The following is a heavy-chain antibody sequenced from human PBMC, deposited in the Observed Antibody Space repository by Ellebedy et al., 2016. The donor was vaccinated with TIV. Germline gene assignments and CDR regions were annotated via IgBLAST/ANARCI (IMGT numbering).Heavy chain of an antibody. D-gene: IGHD3-9*01. J-gene: IGHJ4*02. Sequence: PGGSLRLSCAASGFTFSSYSMNWVRQAPGKGLEWVYSISSSSTIYYADSVKGRFTISRDNAKNSLYLQMKSLRDEDTAVYYCARELRLRYFDYDYWGQGTLVTVSS. CDR2: ISSSSTI. CDR3: ARELRLRYFDYDY. CDR1: GFTFSSYS. V-gene: IGHV3-48*02.